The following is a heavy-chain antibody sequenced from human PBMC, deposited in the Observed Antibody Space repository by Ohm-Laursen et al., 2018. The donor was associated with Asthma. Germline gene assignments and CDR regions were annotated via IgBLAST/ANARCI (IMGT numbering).Heavy chain of an antibody. V-gene: IGHV1-8*01. CDR1: GYTFTSYD. CDR2: MNPNSGNT. Sequence: VASVKVSCKASGYTFTSYDINWVRQATGQGLEWMGWMNPNSGNTGYAQKFQGRVTMTRNTSISTAYMELSSLRSEDTAVYYCARDNEILTGYPDYWGQGTLVTVSS. CDR3: ARDNEILTGYPDY. J-gene: IGHJ4*02. D-gene: IGHD3-9*01.